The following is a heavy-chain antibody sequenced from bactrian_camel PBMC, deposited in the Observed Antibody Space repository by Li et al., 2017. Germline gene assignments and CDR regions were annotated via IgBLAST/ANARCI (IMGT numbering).Heavy chain of an antibody. CDR2: IDATGDRT. CDR1: GATYNTAS. CDR3: AKAGLYGDGRSPEYNS. Sequence: HVQLVESGGGSVQAGGSLRLPCAASGATYNTASIAWFRQAPGKGLDWVATIDATGDRTYYSKNVEGRFTISRDNAKNTLYLQLNNLTTEDTAMSYCAKAGLYGDGRSPEYNSRGQGTQVTVS. V-gene: IGHV3S1*01. D-gene: IGHD6*01. J-gene: IGHJ4*01.